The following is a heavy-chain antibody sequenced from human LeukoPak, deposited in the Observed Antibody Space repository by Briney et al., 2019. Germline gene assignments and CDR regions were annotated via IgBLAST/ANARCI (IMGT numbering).Heavy chain of an antibody. V-gene: IGHV1-18*01. Sequence: ASVTVSFKASGYTFTIYGISWVRHAPGQGHEWMGWISAYNGNTNYAQKLQGRVTMTTDTTTSTAYMELRSLRSDDTAVYYCARDLVGYYDILTGYSPFDYWGQGTLVTVSS. J-gene: IGHJ4*02. D-gene: IGHD3-9*01. CDR1: GYTFTIYG. CDR2: ISAYNGNT. CDR3: ARDLVGYYDILTGYSPFDY.